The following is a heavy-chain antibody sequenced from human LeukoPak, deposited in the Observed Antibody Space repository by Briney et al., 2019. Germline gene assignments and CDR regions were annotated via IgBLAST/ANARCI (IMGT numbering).Heavy chain of an antibody. CDR1: GFTFSSYA. Sequence: GGSLRLSCAASGFTFSSYAMSWVRQAPGKGLEWVSAISGSGGSTYYADSVKGRFTISRDNSKNTLYLQMNSLRAEDTAVYYGATDRGHGSGSYYYYYYYYMDVWGKGTTVTVSS. D-gene: IGHD3-10*01. J-gene: IGHJ6*03. CDR3: ATDRGHGSGSYYYYYYYYMDV. CDR2: ISGSGGST. V-gene: IGHV3-23*01.